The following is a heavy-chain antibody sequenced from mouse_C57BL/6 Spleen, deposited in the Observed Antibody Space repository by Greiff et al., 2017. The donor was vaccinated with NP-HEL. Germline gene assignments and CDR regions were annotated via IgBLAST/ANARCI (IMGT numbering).Heavy chain of an antibody. Sequence: QVQLQQSGAELVRPGTSVKVSCKASGYAFTNYLIEWVKQRPGQGLEWIGVINPGSGGTNYNEKLKGKATMTADKSSSTAYMQLSSLTSEDSAVYFCARGDFTTVVAPDYWGQGTTLTVSS. CDR3: ARGDFTTVVAPDY. CDR2: INPGSGGT. J-gene: IGHJ2*01. CDR1: GYAFTNYL. V-gene: IGHV1-54*01. D-gene: IGHD1-1*01.